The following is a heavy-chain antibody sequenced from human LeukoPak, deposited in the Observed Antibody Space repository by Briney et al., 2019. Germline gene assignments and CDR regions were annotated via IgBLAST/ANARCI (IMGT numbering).Heavy chain of an antibody. CDR2: INPNNGGT. J-gene: IGHJ5*02. V-gene: IGHV1-2*02. CDR1: GYTFTGYY. CDR3: AKGRFLDP. Sequence: ASVMLSCKASGYTFTGYYVHWARQAPGQGLEWMGWINPNNGGTNYAQKFQGRVTMTTDTSISTAYMDLSSLRSDDTAVYYCAKGRFLDPWGQGTLVTVSS. D-gene: IGHD2-15*01.